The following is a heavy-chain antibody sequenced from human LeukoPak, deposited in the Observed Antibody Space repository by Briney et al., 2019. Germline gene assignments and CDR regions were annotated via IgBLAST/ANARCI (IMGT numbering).Heavy chain of an antibody. D-gene: IGHD6-13*01. CDR1: GYTFTSYG. J-gene: IGHJ3*02. V-gene: IGHV1-18*01. CDR2: ISAYNGNT. CDR3: ARDLGSSWEGNDAFDI. Sequence: ASVKVSCKASGYTFTSYGISWVRQAPGQGLEWMGWISAYNGNTNYAQKLQGRVTMTTDTSTSTAYMELRSLRSDDTAVYYCARDLGSSWEGNDAFDIWGQGTMVTVSS.